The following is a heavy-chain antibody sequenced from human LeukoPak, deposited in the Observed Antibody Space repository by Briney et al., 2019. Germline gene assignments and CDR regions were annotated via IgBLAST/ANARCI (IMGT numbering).Heavy chain of an antibody. CDR2: ISYDGSNK. Sequence: PGRSLRLSCAASGFTFSSYGMHWVRQAPGKGLEWVAVISYDGSNKYYADSVKGRFTISRDNSKNTLYLQMNSLRAEDTAVYYCATFEDYYDSSGYYYTPYYFDYWGQGTLVTVSS. V-gene: IGHV3-30*03. CDR1: GFTFSSYG. CDR3: ATFEDYYDSSGYYYTPYYFDY. D-gene: IGHD3-22*01. J-gene: IGHJ4*02.